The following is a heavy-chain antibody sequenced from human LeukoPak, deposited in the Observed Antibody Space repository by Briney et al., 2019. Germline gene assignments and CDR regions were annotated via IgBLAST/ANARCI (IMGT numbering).Heavy chain of an antibody. CDR1: GGTFSSYA. J-gene: IGHJ4*02. CDR2: IIPILGIA. Sequence: SVKVSCKASGGTFSSYAISWVRQAPGQGLEWMGRIIPILGIANYAQKFQGRVTITADKSMSTAYMELSSLRSEDTAVYYCARDRYYYDSSGYYSGWGQGTLVTVSS. V-gene: IGHV1-69*04. CDR3: ARDRYYYDSSGYYSG. D-gene: IGHD3-22*01.